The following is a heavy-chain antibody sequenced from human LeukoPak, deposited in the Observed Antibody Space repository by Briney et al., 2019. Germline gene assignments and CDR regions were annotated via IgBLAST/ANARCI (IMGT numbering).Heavy chain of an antibody. V-gene: IGHV4-61*02. CDR1: GGSISSGSSY. D-gene: IGHD1-7*01. Sequence: SETLSLTCTVSGGSISSGSSYWSRIRQPTGKGLEWIGRIYTSGSTNYNPSLKSRVTISVDTSKNQFSLKLSSVTAADTAVYYCAREATGTRKAANWFDPWGQGTLVTVSS. J-gene: IGHJ5*02. CDR3: AREATGTRKAANWFDP. CDR2: IYTSGST.